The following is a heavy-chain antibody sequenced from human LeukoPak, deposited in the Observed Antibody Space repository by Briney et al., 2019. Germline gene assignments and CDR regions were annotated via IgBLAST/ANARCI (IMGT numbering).Heavy chain of an antibody. CDR3: ARSVTYYDFWSGSY. D-gene: IGHD3-3*01. CDR1: GYSFTGYC. V-gene: IGHV1-2*02. CDR2: INPDSGGT. Sequence: ASVKVSCKASGYSFTGYCMHWLRQAPGQGLEWMGWINPDSGGTNHAQNFQGRVTMTRDTSISTAYMELSRLRSDDTAVYYCARSVTYYDFWSGSYWGQGTLVTVSS. J-gene: IGHJ4*02.